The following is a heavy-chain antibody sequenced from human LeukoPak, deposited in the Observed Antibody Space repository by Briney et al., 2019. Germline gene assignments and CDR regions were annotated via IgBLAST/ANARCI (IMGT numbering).Heavy chain of an antibody. J-gene: IGHJ1*01. D-gene: IGHD6-13*01. CDR3: AKELGVPAAGWQIQQ. CDR1: GFNFTRHG. V-gene: IGHV3-33*06. CDR2: IWHTSMSA. Sequence: PGGSLRLSCGTSGFNFTRHGMHWVRQAPGKGLEWVAVIWHTSMSAFYSDSVKGQFIISRDNSRNTLYLQMSNLRADDTAVYYCAKELGVPAAGWQIQQWGLGTLVTVSS.